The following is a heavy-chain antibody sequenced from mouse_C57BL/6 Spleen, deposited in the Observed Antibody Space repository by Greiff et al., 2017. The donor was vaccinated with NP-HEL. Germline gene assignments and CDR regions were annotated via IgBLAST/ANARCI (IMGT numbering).Heavy chain of an antibody. Sequence: VQLQQSGAELVMPGASVKLSCKASGYTFTSYWMHWVKQRPGQGLEWIGEIDPSDSYTNYNQKFKGKSTLTGDKSSSTADLQLSTLTSEDAAVYYCSMSYRKGYAMDHWNKGTAVTVPS. V-gene: IGHV1-69*01. CDR1: GYTFTSYW. CDR3: SMSYRKGYAMDH. CDR2: IDPSDSYT. J-gene: IGHJ4*01. D-gene: IGHD1-1*01.